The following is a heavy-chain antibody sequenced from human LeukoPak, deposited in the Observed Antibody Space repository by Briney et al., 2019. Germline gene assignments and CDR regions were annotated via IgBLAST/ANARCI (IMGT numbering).Heavy chain of an antibody. V-gene: IGHV4-39*07. CDR3: AGGDFTLFDP. CDR1: GGSISSSSYY. D-gene: IGHD2-21*02. CDR2: IYYSGST. J-gene: IGHJ5*02. Sequence: PSETLSLTCTVSGGSISSSSYYWGWIRQPPGKGLEWIGSIYYSGSTYYNPSLKSRATISVDTSKNQFSLKLSSVTAADTAVYYCAGGDFTLFDPWGQGTLVTVSS.